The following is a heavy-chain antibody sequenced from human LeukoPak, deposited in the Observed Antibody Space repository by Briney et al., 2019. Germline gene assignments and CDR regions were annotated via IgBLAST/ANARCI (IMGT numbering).Heavy chain of an antibody. V-gene: IGHV3-30*18. CDR1: GFTFSTYG. CDR3: AKDDSNGWSSSDY. Sequence: GGSLRLSCAASGFTFSTYGMHWVRQAPGKGLEWVAVISYDGSNKYYADSVKGRFTISRDNSKNTLYLQMNSLRAEDTAVYNCAKDDSNGWSSSDYWGQGTLVTVSS. CDR2: ISYDGSNK. J-gene: IGHJ4*02. D-gene: IGHD6-19*01.